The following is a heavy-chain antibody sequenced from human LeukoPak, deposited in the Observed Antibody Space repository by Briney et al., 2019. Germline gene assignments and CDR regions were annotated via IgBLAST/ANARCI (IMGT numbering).Heavy chain of an antibody. CDR3: AREVYAIHYYYYYGMDV. D-gene: IGHD2-8*01. V-gene: IGHV1-18*04. Sequence: ASVKVSCKASGYTFTSYGISWVRQAPGQGLEWMGWISAYNGNTNYAQKLQGRVTMTTDTSTSTAYMELRSLRSDDTAVYYCAREVYAIHYYYYYGMDVWGQGTTVTVSS. J-gene: IGHJ6*02. CDR2: ISAYNGNT. CDR1: GYTFTSYG.